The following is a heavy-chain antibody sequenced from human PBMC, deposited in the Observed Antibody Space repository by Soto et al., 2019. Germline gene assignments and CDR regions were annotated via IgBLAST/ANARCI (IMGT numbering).Heavy chain of an antibody. D-gene: IGHD3-9*01. V-gene: IGHV1-46*01. CDR1: GYTFTSYY. Sequence: ASVKVSCKASGYTFTSYYMHWVRQAPGQGLEWMGIINPSGGSTSYAQKFQGRVTMTRDTSTSTVYMELSSLRSEDTAVYYCASDRTHRYFDWREAFDIWGQGTMVTVSS. CDR2: INPSGGST. CDR3: ASDRTHRYFDWREAFDI. J-gene: IGHJ3*02.